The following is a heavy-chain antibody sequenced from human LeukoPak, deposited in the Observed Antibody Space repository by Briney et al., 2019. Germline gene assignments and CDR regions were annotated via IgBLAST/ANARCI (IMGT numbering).Heavy chain of an antibody. Sequence: GGSLRLSCAASGFTFSSYSMNWVRQAPGKGLEWVSSISSSSSYIYYADSVKGRFTISRDNAKNSLYLQMSSLRAEDTAVYYCAIIVVVTAKGGIDYWGQGTLVTVSS. CDR1: GFTFSSYS. CDR2: ISSSSSYI. CDR3: AIIVVVTAKGGIDY. J-gene: IGHJ4*02. V-gene: IGHV3-21*01. D-gene: IGHD2-21*02.